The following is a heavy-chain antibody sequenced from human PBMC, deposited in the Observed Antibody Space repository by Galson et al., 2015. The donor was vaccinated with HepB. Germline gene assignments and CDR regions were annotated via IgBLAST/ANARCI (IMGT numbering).Heavy chain of an antibody. V-gene: IGHV3-66*01. D-gene: IGHD2-2*01. Sequence: SLRLSCAASGFTVSGYYMNWVRQAPGRGLEWVSVLSSGGSTYYANSVKGRFTISRENSRNTLYLQMNSLRADDTAVYYCARGDPLQYCSSISCQYNWFDPWGQGTLVTVTS. CDR2: LSSGGST. CDR1: GFTVSGYY. J-gene: IGHJ5*02. CDR3: ARGDPLQYCSSISCQYNWFDP.